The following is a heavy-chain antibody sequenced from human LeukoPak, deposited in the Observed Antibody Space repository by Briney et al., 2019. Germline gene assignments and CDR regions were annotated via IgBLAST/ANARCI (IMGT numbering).Heavy chain of an antibody. D-gene: IGHD3-3*01. V-gene: IGHV4-59*02. Sequence: SETLSLTCSVSGGSVSSYYWSWIRQPPGKAPEWIGYIYNSGSTNYNPSLKSRVTISVHTSKNQFSLKLSSVTAADTAVYYCARDPLFSGWFDPWGQGTLVTVSS. CDR3: ARDPLFSGWFDP. CDR2: IYNSGST. J-gene: IGHJ5*02. CDR1: GGSVSSYY.